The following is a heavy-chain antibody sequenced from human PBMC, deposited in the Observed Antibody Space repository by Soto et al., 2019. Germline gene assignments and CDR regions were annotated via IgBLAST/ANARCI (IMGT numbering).Heavy chain of an antibody. CDR3: ARSRNYYDSSGFDY. J-gene: IGHJ4*02. CDR2: IIPIFGTA. Sequence: VKVSCKASGGTFSSYAISWVRQAPGQGLEWMGGIIPIFGTANYAQKFQGRVTITADESTSTAYMELSSLRSEDTAVYYCARSRNYYDSSGFDYWGQGTLVTVSS. V-gene: IGHV1-69*01. D-gene: IGHD3-22*01. CDR1: GGTFSSYA.